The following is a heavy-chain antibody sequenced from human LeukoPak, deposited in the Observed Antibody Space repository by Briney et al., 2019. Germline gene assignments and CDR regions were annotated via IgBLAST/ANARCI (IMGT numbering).Heavy chain of an antibody. CDR1: GFTFGSYG. J-gene: IGHJ4*02. D-gene: IGHD3-3*01. CDR3: ARDFWNEPSKYFDY. Sequence: PGGSLRLSCSASGFTFGSYGMHWVRQAPGTGLEWVALIWYHGNDVDYADSVKGRFTISRDNSKNTLCLQMNSVRAEDTAVYFCARDFWNEPSKYFDYWGQGTLVTVSS. V-gene: IGHV3-33*01. CDR2: IWYHGNDV.